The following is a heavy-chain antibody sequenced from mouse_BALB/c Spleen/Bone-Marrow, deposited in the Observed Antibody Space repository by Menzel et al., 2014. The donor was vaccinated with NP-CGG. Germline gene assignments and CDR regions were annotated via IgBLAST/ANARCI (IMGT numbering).Heavy chain of an antibody. J-gene: IGHJ2*01. D-gene: IGHD1-1*02. CDR2: ISDGGTYS. V-gene: IGHV5-4*02. CDR3: ARDMGDY. Sequence: EVNVVESGGGLMKPGGSLKLSCAASGFTFSDYYMYWVRQTPEKRLEWVATISDGGTYSYYADSVKGRFTISRDNAKSNLYLQMNSLKSEDTAMYYCARDMGDYWGQGTTLTVSS. CDR1: GFTFSDYY.